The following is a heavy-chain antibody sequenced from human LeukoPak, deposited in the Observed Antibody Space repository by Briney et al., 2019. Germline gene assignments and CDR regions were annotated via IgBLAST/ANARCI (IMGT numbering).Heavy chain of an antibody. CDR2: INHSGST. Sequence: SETLSLTCAVYGGSFSRYHWSWIRQPPGKGLEWIGEINHSGSTNYNPSLKSRVTISVDTSKNQFSLKLSSVTAADTAVYYCARWEGGSHYDFDYWGQGTLVTVSS. CDR3: ARWEGGSHYDFDY. D-gene: IGHD1-26*01. V-gene: IGHV4-34*01. J-gene: IGHJ4*02. CDR1: GGSFSRYH.